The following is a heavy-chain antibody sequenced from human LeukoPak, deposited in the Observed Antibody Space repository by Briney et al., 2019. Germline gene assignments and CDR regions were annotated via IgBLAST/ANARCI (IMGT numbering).Heavy chain of an antibody. V-gene: IGHV3-48*01. CDR3: ARDPYGGNSPGDY. D-gene: IGHD4-23*01. CDR1: GFTFTIHS. CDR2: ISGSSGTI. Sequence: GGSLRLSCAASGFTFTIHSMNWVRQAPGKGLEWVSYISGSSGTIYYADSVKGRFTISRDNAKNSLYLQMNSLRAEDTALYYCARDPYGGNSPGDYWGQGTLVTVSS. J-gene: IGHJ4*02.